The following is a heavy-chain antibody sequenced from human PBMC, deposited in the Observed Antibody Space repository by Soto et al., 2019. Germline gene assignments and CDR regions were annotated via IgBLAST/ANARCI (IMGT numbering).Heavy chain of an antibody. CDR2: ISSSSSYI. CDR3: ARDCAVAGTGFDY. V-gene: IGHV3-21*01. CDR1: GFTFSSYS. D-gene: IGHD6-19*01. J-gene: IGHJ4*02. Sequence: EVQLVESGGGLVKPGGSLRLSCAASGFTFSSYSMNWVRQAPGKGLEWVSSISSSSSYIYYADSVKGRFTISRDNAKNSLYLQMNILRAEDTAVYYCARDCAVAGTGFDYWGQGTLVTVSS.